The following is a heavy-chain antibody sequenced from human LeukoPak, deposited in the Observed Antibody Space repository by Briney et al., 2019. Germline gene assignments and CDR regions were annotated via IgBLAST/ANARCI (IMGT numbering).Heavy chain of an antibody. CDR3: TKRSSTVTPKTYYFDY. CDR1: GFTFSSNG. V-gene: IGHV3-23*01. CDR2: ITGSGGNT. D-gene: IGHD4-17*01. J-gene: IGHJ4*02. Sequence: RGSLRLSSAASGFTFSSNGMSWVRQAPGKGLEWVSSITGSGGNTYYADSVKGRFTISRDNSKNTLYLQMNSLRADDTAVYYCTKRSSTVTPKTYYFDYWGQGTLVTVSS.